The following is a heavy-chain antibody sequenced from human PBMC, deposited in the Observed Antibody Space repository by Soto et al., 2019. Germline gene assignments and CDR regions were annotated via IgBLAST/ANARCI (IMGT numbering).Heavy chain of an antibody. Sequence: HSWAASEVNISMYYMHYERENPGKGPEWVSRINDDGTSTNYADSVKGRFTISRDNAKNTLYLQMNSLRVEDTAVYYCTRGPRSTSTGTGACCGQGILVNVS. CDR1: EVNISMYY. D-gene: IGHD1-1*01. J-gene: IGHJ4*02. CDR3: TRGPRSTSTGTGAC. V-gene: IGHV3-74*01. CDR2: INDDGTST.